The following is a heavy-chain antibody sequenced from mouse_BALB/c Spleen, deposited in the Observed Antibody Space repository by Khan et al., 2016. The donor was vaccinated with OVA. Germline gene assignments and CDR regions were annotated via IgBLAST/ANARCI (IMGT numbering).Heavy chain of an antibody. J-gene: IGHJ4*01. CDR3: ARSWAMDY. V-gene: IGHV5-15*02. CDR2: ISNLAYSI. CDR1: GFIFSDYG. Sequence: EVELVESGGGLVQPGGSRKLSCAASGFIFSDYGMAWVRQAPGKGPEWVPFISNLAYSIYYANTVTGRFTISRENAKNNLYLGMSSLRSEDTAMYYCARSWAMDYWGQGTSVTVSS.